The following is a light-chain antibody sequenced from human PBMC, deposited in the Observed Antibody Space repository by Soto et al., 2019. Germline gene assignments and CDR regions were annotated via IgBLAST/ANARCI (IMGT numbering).Light chain of an antibody. J-gene: IGKJ1*01. CDR2: WAS. Sequence: DIVMTQSPDSLAVSLGERATINCKSSQSVLYSSNNKNYLAWYQQKPRQPPKLLIYWASTRESGVPDRFSGTGSGTDFPLTLSSLQAQDVAVYYCQQYYSTPLAFVQGTQVQIK. CDR1: QSVLYSSNNKNY. V-gene: IGKV4-1*01. CDR3: QQYYSTPLA.